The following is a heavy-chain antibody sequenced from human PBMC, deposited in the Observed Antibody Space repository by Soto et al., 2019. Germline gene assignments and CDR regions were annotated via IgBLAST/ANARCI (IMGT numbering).Heavy chain of an antibody. J-gene: IGHJ4*02. V-gene: IGHV4-59*08. CDR3: ARLVSFFYGSGNNPDYFDF. Sequence: SQTLSLTCTVSGGTISSYYWSWIRHPPGKGMEWIGYIYYSGSTNYTPSLKSRVTISVDTSKNQFSLRLSSVTAADTAVYYCARLVSFFYGSGNNPDYFDFWGQGTLDTGSS. D-gene: IGHD3-10*01. CDR2: IYYSGST. CDR1: GGTISSYY.